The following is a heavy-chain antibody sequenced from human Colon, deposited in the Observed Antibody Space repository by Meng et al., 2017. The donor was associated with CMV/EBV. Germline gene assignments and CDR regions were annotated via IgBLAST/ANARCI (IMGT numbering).Heavy chain of an antibody. J-gene: IGHJ4*02. Sequence: HPQEPGPGLVKPSETLSLTCSVFGASITTYYWAWIRQPAGKGLEFIGRLRPTGSIDYNPSLMSRVTMSVDTSKNQLSLNLKSVTAADTAVYYCVRAAARGVPVDHWGQGMLVTVSS. CDR2: LRPTGSI. CDR3: VRAAARGVPVDH. D-gene: IGHD3-10*01. V-gene: IGHV4-4*07. CDR1: GASITTYY.